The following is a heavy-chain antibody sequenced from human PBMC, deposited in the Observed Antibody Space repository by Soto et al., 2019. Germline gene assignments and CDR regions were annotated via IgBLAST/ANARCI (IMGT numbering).Heavy chain of an antibody. J-gene: IGHJ4*02. CDR3: ARGADFIAAAGTFDY. D-gene: IGHD6-13*01. CDR2: IYYSGGT. V-gene: IGHV4-59*01. Sequence: QVQLQESGPGLVKPSETLSLTCTVSGGSISSYYWSWIRQPPGKGLEWIGYIYYSGGTNYNPSLKSRVTISVDTSKNQFSLKLSSVTAADTAVYYCARGADFIAAAGTFDYWGQGTLVTVSS. CDR1: GGSISSYY.